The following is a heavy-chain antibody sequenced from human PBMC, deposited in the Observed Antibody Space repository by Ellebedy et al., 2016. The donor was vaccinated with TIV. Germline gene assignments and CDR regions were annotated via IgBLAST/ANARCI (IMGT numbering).Heavy chain of an antibody. V-gene: IGHV1-69*06. J-gene: IGHJ4*01. CDR2: IIPIFGTA. Sequence: ASVKVSCKASGGTFSSYPISWVRQAPGQGLEWTGGIIPIFGTANYAQRFKGRVPNTADKSTSTVYMELNSLRSEDAAVYYCARDRRYCSGSSCSFYFDYWGQGTLVTVSS. D-gene: IGHD2-15*01. CDR3: ARDRRYCSGSSCSFYFDY. CDR1: GGTFSSYP.